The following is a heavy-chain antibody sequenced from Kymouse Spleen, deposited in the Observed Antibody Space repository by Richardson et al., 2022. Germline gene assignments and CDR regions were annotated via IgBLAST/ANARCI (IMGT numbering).Heavy chain of an antibody. CDR1: GFTFSGSA. V-gene: IGHV3-73*02. Sequence: EVQLVESGGGLVQPGGSLKLSCAASGFTFSGSAMHWVRQASGKGLEWVGRIRSKANSYATAYAASVKGRFTISRDDSKNTAYLQMNSLKTEDTAVYYCTRHKDCTNGVCYDFDYWGQGTLVTVSS. CDR3: TRHKDCTNGVCYDFDY. CDR2: IRSKANSYAT. J-gene: IGHJ4*02. D-gene: IGHD2-8*01.